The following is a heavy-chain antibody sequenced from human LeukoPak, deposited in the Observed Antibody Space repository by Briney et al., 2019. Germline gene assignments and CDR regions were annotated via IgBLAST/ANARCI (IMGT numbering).Heavy chain of an antibody. CDR3: AGRGYSYGYDY. CDR2: IYYSGST. V-gene: IGHV4-59*01. J-gene: IGHJ4*02. Sequence: PSETLSLTCTGSGGSISSYYWSWIRQPPGKGLEGIGYIYYSGSTKYNPSLMSRVTISVDTSKIQFSLKLSSVTPADTAVYYCAGRGYSYGYDYWGQGTLVTVSS. D-gene: IGHD5-18*01. CDR1: GGSISSYY.